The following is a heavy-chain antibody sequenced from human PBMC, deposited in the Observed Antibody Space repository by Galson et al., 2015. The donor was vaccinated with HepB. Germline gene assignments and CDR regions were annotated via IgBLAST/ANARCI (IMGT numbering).Heavy chain of an antibody. CDR3: ARERSMTGEDY. CDR2: INTNTGNP. J-gene: IGHJ4*02. D-gene: IGHD7-27*01. V-gene: IGHV7-4-1*02. Sequence: SVKVSCKASGYNFSSYAINWVRQAPGQGLEWMGWINTNTGNPTYAQGFTGRFVFSLDTSVSTAYLQISGLKAEDTAVYFCARERSMTGEDYWGQGTLVTVSS. CDR1: GYNFSSYA.